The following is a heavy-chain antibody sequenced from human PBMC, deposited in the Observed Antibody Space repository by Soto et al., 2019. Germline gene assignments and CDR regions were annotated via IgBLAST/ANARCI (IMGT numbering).Heavy chain of an antibody. Sequence: GGSLRLSCTTSGFTFSTYGMHWVRQAPGKGLEWVANIKQDGSEKYYVDSVKGRFTISRDNAKNSLYLQMNSLRAEDTAVYYCARLSRYDTPRGYYYGMDVWGQGTTVTVSS. CDR2: IKQDGSEK. J-gene: IGHJ6*02. D-gene: IGHD3-9*01. V-gene: IGHV3-7*01. CDR1: GFTFSTYG. CDR3: ARLSRYDTPRGYYYGMDV.